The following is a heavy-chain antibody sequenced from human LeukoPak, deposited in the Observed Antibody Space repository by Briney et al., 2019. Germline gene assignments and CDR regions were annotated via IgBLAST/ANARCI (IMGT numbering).Heavy chain of an antibody. Sequence: PGGSLRLSCAASGFTFSECWMSWVRQAPGKGLEWLANIRGDGSQKYYVDSVKGRFTISRDNAKNSLYLQMNSLRAEDTAVYYCVSRLVPGLSWGQGTLVTVSS. CDR1: GFTFSECW. CDR2: IRGDGSQK. J-gene: IGHJ4*02. V-gene: IGHV3-7*01. CDR3: VSRLVPGLS. D-gene: IGHD4-11*01.